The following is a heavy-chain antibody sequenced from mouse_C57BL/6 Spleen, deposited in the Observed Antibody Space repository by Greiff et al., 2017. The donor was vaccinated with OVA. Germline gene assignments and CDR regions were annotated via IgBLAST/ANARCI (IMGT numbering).Heavy chain of an antibody. D-gene: IGHD2-12*01. V-gene: IGHV1-62-2*01. J-gene: IGHJ1*03. CDR1: GYTFTEYT. CDR3: ARHDLRLWYFDV. Sequence: QVHVKQSGAELVKPGASVKLSCKASGYTFTEYTIHWVKQRSGQGLEWIGWFYPGSGSIKYNEKFKDKATLTADKSSSTGYMELSRLTSEDSAVYFCARHDLRLWYFDVWGTGTTVTVSA. CDR2: FYPGSGSI.